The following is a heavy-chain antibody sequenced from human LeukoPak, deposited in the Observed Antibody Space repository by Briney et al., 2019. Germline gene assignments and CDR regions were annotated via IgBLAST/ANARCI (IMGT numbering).Heavy chain of an antibody. D-gene: IGHD4-11*01. CDR1: GFIGNGNY. J-gene: IGHJ4*02. V-gene: IGHV3-53*01. CDR3: TYDYTIDF. Sequence: PGGSLRLSCTASGFIGNGNYLIWVRQAPGKGLEWVSVIYSGGSTNYADSVKGRFTISRDNSKNTLYLQMNSLRADDTAVYYCTYDYTIDFWGKGTLVTVSS. CDR2: IYSGGST.